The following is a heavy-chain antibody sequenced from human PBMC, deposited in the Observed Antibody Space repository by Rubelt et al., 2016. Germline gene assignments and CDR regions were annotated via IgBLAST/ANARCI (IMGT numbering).Heavy chain of an antibody. D-gene: IGHD1-26*01. CDR3: AKMGVVVGATRKSWGIDY. CDR2: ISYDGSNK. V-gene: IGHV3-30*04. Sequence: QVQLVESGGGVVQPGRSLRLSCAASGFTFSSYAMHWVRQTPGKGLEWVAVISYDGSNKYYADSVKGRFTISRDNSKNTLYLQMNSLRAEDTAVYYCAKMGVVVGATRKSWGIDYWGQGTLVTVSS. J-gene: IGHJ4*02. CDR1: GFTFSSYA.